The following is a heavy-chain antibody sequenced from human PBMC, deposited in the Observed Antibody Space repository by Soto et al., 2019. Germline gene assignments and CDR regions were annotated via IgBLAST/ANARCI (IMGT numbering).Heavy chain of an antibody. D-gene: IGHD1-26*01. CDR2: TYYRSKWST. Sequence: SHTLSLTCAISGDSVSSKDAAWNWIRQSPSRGLEWLGRTYYRSKWSTDYAVSLKGRITVKPDTSKNQFSLQLNSVTPEDTAVYYCARALAGSYDYWGQGTLVTVSS. CDR3: ARALAGSYDY. CDR1: GDSVSSKDAA. V-gene: IGHV6-1*01. J-gene: IGHJ4*02.